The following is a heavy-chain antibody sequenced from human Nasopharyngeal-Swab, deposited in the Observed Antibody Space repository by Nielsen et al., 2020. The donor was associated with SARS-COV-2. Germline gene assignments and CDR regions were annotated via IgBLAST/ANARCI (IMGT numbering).Heavy chain of an antibody. Sequence: GGSLRLSCAASGFTFTSYAMHWVRQAPGKGLEWVAVISYDESNKYYADSVKGRFTISRDNSKNTVSLQMNSLRVEDTAMYYCAKDRDSGDDSDDYYHYYGMDVWGQGTSVTVS. J-gene: IGHJ6*02. V-gene: IGHV3-30-3*01. CDR1: GFTFTSYA. CDR2: ISYDESNK. CDR3: AKDRDSGDDSDDYYHYYGMDV. D-gene: IGHD5-12*01.